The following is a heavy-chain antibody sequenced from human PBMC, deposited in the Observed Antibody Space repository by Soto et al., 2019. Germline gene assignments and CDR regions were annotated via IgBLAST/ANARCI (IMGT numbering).Heavy chain of an antibody. D-gene: IGHD2-2*01. J-gene: IGHJ6*02. Sequence: SETLSLTCTVSGGSVSSGSYYWSWIRQPPGKGLEWIGHIYYSGSTNYNPSLKSRVTISVDTSKNQFSLKLSSVTAADTAVYYCARADCSSTSCSWRDYYGMDVWGQGTTVTVSS. CDR2: IYYSGST. V-gene: IGHV4-61*01. CDR3: ARADCSSTSCSWRDYYGMDV. CDR1: GGSVSSGSYY.